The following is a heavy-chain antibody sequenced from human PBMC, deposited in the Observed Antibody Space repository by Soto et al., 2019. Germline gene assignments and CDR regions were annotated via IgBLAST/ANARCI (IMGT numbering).Heavy chain of an antibody. CDR1: GYTFTSYY. D-gene: IGHD6-19*01. CDR3: ARRYSSGDDAVDI. Sequence: ASVKVSCKASGYTFTSYYIHWVRQGPGQGLEWMGIINPSGGSTSYAQKFQGRVTMTSDTSASTVFIEVSSLRSEDTAVYYCARRYSSGDDAVDIWG. J-gene: IGHJ3*02. CDR2: INPSGGST. V-gene: IGHV1-46*01.